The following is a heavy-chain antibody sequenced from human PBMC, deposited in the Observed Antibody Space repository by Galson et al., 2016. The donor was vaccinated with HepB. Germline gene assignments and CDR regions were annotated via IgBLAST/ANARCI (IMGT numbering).Heavy chain of an antibody. Sequence: SETLSLTCGVNGGSLSGDYWSWIRQPPGKGLEWIGEINHGGTTNYSPSLESRVTISIGMSKNQFSLEMRSLTAADTAVYYCARGLHFWAGYYSQLKRYYWGQGTLVTVSS. CDR3: ARGLHFWAGYYSQLKRYY. CDR1: GGSLSGDY. V-gene: IGHV4-34*01. CDR2: INHGGTT. D-gene: IGHD3/OR15-3a*01. J-gene: IGHJ4*02.